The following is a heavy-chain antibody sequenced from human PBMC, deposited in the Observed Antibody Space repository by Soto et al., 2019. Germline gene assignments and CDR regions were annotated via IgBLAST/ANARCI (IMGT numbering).Heavy chain of an antibody. CDR1: GYTFTSYA. D-gene: IGHD3-9*01. V-gene: IGHV1-3*01. CDR3: ARDRYDILTGYYVFDY. Sequence: GASVKVSCKASGYTFTSYAMHWVRQAPGQRLEWMGWINAGNGNTKYSQKFQGWVTMTRDTSISTAYMELSRLRSDDTAVYYCARDRYDILTGYYVFDYWGQGTLVTVSS. CDR2: INAGNGNT. J-gene: IGHJ4*02.